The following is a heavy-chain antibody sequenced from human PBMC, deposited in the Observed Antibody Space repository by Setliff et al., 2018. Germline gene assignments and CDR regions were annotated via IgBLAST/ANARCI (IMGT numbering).Heavy chain of an antibody. CDR2: IIPSGGFT. CDR3: ARELLFGGVIFGY. Sequence: ASVKVSCKASGYTFTSYYMHWVRQAPGQGLEWMGIIIPSGGFTSYAQKFQDRVTMTRDTSTSTVYMELSSLRSGDTAMYYCARELLFGGVIFGYWGQGTLVTVSS. V-gene: IGHV1-46*01. J-gene: IGHJ4*02. D-gene: IGHD3-3*01. CDR1: GYTFTSYY.